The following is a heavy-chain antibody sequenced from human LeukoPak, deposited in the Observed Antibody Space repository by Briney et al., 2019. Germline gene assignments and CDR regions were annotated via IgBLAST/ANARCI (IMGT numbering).Heavy chain of an antibody. V-gene: IGHV1-69*05. CDR2: IIPIFGTA. D-gene: IGHD2-15*01. CDR3: AREGVVAAHDNWFDP. CDR1: GGTFSSYA. Sequence: GASVKVSCKASGGTFSSYAISWVRQAPGQGLGWMGGIIPIFGTANYAQKFQGRVTITTDESTSTAYMELSSLRSEDTAVYYCAREGVVAAHDNWFDPWGQGTLVTVSS. J-gene: IGHJ5*02.